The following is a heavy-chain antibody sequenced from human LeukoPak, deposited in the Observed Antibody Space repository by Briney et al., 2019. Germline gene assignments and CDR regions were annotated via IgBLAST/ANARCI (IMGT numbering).Heavy chain of an antibody. J-gene: IGHJ4*02. CDR1: GGTFSSYA. V-gene: IGHV1-46*01. CDR3: ARTAARRFDY. D-gene: IGHD6-6*01. CDR2: INPTGGST. Sequence: ASVKISCKASGGTFSSYAISWVRQAPGQGLEWMGIINPTGGSTTYAQKFQGRVTMTRDTSTSTVYMELSSLRSDDTAVYYCARTAARRFDYWGQGTLVTVST.